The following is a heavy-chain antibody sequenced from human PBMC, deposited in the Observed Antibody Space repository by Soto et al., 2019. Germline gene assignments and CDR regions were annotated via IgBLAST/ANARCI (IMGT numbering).Heavy chain of an antibody. V-gene: IGHV4-39*01. CDR1: GGSISSSDYY. Sequence: QVHLQESGPGLVKPSETLSLTCTVSGGSISSSDYYWGWIRQPPGKGLEWIGSISFGVTTYYNPSLKSRLTISIDTSHNQFSLNLYSVTAADTAVYYCATSSVSRLLNHWYFDLWGRGTLVAVSS. CDR2: ISFGVTT. J-gene: IGHJ2*01. CDR3: ATSSVSRLLNHWYFDL.